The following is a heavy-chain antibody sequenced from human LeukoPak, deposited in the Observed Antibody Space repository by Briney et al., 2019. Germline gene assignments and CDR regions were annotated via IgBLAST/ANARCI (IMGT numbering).Heavy chain of an antibody. CDR1: ESTFSSYS. CDR3: ATTRTY. Sequence: PGGSLRLSCAASESTFSSYSMNWVRQAPGKGLEWVGRIKSKSDGGTIDYAAPVKGRFTISRDDSKNTLYLQMHSLTTEDTAVYYCATTRTYWGQGTLVTVSS. J-gene: IGHJ4*02. CDR2: IKSKSDGGTI. V-gene: IGHV3-15*07.